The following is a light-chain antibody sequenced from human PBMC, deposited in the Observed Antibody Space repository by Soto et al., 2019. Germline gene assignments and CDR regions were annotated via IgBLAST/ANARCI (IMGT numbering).Light chain of an antibody. CDR1: QGINNW. CDR2: CAS. Sequence: DIQMTQSPSSVSASVGDRVTITCRASQGINNWLAWYQQKPGKAPKLLIYCASSLQCGVPSRFSGSGSGTAFPLTPGTLWPDDFKTLHSQHATGLQSHTFGGGTKVEIK. CDR3: QHATGLQSHT. V-gene: IGKV1-12*01. J-gene: IGKJ4*01.